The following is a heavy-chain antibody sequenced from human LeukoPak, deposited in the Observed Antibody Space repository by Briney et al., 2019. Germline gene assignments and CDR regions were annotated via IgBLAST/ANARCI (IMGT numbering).Heavy chain of an antibody. CDR2: ISSSGSTI. Sequence: GSLRLSCAASGFTFSSYEMNWVRQAPGKGLEWVSYISSSGSTIYYADSVKGRFTISRDNAKNSLYLQMNSLRAEDTAVYYCASGRNYYDSSAAAFDIWGQRTMVTVSS. CDR3: ASGRNYYDSSAAAFDI. V-gene: IGHV3-48*03. CDR1: GFTFSSYE. D-gene: IGHD3-22*01. J-gene: IGHJ3*02.